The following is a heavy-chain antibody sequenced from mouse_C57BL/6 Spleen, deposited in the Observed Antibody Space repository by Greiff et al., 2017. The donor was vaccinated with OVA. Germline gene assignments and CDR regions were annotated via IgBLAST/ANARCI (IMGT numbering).Heavy chain of an antibody. Sequence: QVQLKQPGAELVMPGASVKLSCKASGYTFTSYWMHWVQQRPGQGLEWIGEIDPSDSYTNYNQKFKGKSTLTVDKSSSTAYMQLSSLTSEDSAVYYCARRGGLYETNCWGQGTTLTVSS. CDR2: IDPSDSYT. CDR3: ARRGGLYETNC. J-gene: IGHJ2*01. D-gene: IGHD1-1*01. CDR1: GYTFTSYW. V-gene: IGHV1-69*01.